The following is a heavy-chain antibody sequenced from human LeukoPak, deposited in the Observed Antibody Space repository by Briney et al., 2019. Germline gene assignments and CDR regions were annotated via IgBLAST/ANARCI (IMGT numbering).Heavy chain of an antibody. CDR3: ARGYSSGS. D-gene: IGHD6-19*01. CDR2: ISYDGSNK. J-gene: IGHJ4*02. CDR1: GFTFSSYA. Sequence: GGSLRLSCVASGFTFSSYAMHWVRQAPGKGLEWVAVISYDGSNKYYADSVKGRFTISRDNSKDTLYLQMNSLRAEDTAVYYCARGYSSGSWGQGTLVTVSS. V-gene: IGHV3-30*04.